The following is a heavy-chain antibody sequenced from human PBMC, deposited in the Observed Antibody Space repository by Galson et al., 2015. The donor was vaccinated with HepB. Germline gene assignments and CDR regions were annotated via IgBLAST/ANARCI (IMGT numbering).Heavy chain of an antibody. Sequence: SLRLSCAASGFPFSSYGMHWVRQAPGKGLEWVAVIWYDGSKKYYVDSMKGRFTISRDNSKNTLYLQMNSLRAEDTAVYYCARPPYSNTWYFFDSWGQGTLVTVSS. CDR3: ARPPYSNTWYFFDS. V-gene: IGHV3-33*01. CDR2: IWYDGSKK. CDR1: GFPFSSYG. D-gene: IGHD6-13*01. J-gene: IGHJ4*02.